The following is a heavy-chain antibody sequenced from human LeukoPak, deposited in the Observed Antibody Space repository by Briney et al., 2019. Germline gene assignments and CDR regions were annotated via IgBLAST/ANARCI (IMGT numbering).Heavy chain of an antibody. CDR2: ISGSGGST. CDR3: AKDFLYDSSGYPEAVDY. J-gene: IGHJ4*02. V-gene: IGHV3-23*01. Sequence: PGGSLRLSCAASGFTFSTYAMSWVRQAPGKGLEWVSAISGSGGSTYYADSVKGRFTISRDNSKNTLYLQMNSLRAEDTAVYYCAKDFLYDSSGYPEAVDYWGQGTLVTVSS. D-gene: IGHD3-22*01. CDR1: GFTFSTYA.